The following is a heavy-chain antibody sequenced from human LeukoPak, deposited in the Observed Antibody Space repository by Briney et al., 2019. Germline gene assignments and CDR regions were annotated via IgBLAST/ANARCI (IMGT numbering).Heavy chain of an antibody. J-gene: IGHJ4*02. D-gene: IGHD3-3*01. Sequence: GGSLRLSCAASGFTFSSYWMSWVRQAQGKGLEWVAYIRQDGREERYVDSVKGRFTISRDNAKNSLYLRMNSLRAEDTAVYYCARDDFWTNYGCYFDLWGQGTLVTVSP. V-gene: IGHV3-7*01. CDR3: ARDDFWTNYGCYFDL. CDR2: IRQDGREE. CDR1: GFTFSSYW.